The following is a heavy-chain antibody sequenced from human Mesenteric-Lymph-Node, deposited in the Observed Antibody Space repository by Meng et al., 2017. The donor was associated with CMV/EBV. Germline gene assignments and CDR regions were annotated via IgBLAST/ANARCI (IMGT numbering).Heavy chain of an antibody. J-gene: IGHJ4*02. CDR2: ISETGGSI. CDR3: AKDLMGSSGYYYGYYFDY. Sequence: GESLKISCAASGFTFSSYAMTWVRQAPGKGLEWVSTISETGGSIYYADSVKGRFTISRDNSKNTVYLQVSRLRADDTAVYYCAKDLMGSSGYYYGYYFDYWGQGTLVTVS. V-gene: IGHV3-23*01. CDR1: GFTFSSYA. D-gene: IGHD3-22*01.